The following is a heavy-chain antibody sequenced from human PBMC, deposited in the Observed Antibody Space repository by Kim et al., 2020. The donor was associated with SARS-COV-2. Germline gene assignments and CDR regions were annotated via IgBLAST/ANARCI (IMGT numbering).Heavy chain of an antibody. Sequence: YYADSVKGRFTISRDNSKNTLYLQMNSLRAEDTAVYYCARDLRFGDPVDVWGKGTTVTVSS. D-gene: IGHD3-10*01. CDR3: ARDLRFGDPVDV. V-gene: IGHV3-33*01. J-gene: IGHJ6*04.